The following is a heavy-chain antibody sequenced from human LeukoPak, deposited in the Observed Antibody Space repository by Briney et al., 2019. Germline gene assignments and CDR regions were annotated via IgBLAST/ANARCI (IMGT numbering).Heavy chain of an antibody. CDR1: GYTFTGYY. CDR3: ARVRRYYDSSGYRYYFDY. D-gene: IGHD3-22*01. CDR2: INPNSGGT. J-gene: IGHJ4*02. V-gene: IGHV1-2*02. Sequence: ASVKASCKASGYTFTGYYMHWVRQAPGQGLEWMGWINPNSGGTNYAQKFQGRVTMTRDTSISTAYMELSRLRSDDTAVYYCARVRRYYDSSGYRYYFDYWGQGTLVTVSS.